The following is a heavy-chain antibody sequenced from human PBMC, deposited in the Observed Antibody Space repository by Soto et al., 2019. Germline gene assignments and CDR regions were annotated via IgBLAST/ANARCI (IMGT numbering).Heavy chain of an antibody. CDR1: GFTFSTYL. D-gene: IGHD3-10*01. CDR2: IKQDGSGE. J-gene: IGHJ6*02. V-gene: IGHV3-7*01. CDR3: ARDRGPPRYLYYGMDV. Sequence: LRLSCAASGFTFSTYLMSWVRQAPGKGLEWVGNIKQDGSGENYVDSVKGRFTISRDNANHSLYLQMNSLRAEDTAVYYCARDRGPPRYLYYGMDVWGQGTTVTVSS.